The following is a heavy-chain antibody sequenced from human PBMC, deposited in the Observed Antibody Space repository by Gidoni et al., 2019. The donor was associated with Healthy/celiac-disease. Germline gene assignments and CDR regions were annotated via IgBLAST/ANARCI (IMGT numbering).Heavy chain of an antibody. J-gene: IGHJ4*02. D-gene: IGHD1-26*01. Sequence: EVQLWESGGGLGQPGGALRRAGAASGFTLSSYAMSWVRQAPGKGLELVSALSGRGGSTYYADSVKVRFTISRDNSKNTLSLHMNSLRAEDTAVYYCAKFLPREDYWGQGTMVTVSS. V-gene: IGHV3-23*01. CDR3: AKFLPREDY. CDR1: GFTLSSYA. CDR2: LSGRGGST.